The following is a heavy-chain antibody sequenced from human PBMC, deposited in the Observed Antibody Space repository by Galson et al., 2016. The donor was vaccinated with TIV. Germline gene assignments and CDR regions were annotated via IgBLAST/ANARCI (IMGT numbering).Heavy chain of an antibody. CDR2: ISANGGST. D-gene: IGHD3-16*01. Sequence: SLRLSCAASGLTFSIYAMSWVRQAPGKGLEWVSIISANGGSTHYADSVKGRFTISRDNSKNTLYLQMKSLRVEDTAIYYCAKDRVWLRFGELFSDFDNWGQGNLVTVSS. J-gene: IGHJ4*02. V-gene: IGHV3-23*01. CDR3: AKDRVWLRFGELFSDFDN. CDR1: GLTFSIYA.